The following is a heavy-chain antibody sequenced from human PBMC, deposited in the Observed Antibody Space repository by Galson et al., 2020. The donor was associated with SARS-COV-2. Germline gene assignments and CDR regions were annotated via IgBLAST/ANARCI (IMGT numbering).Heavy chain of an antibody. CDR2: IYTSGST. CDR3: ASSIVGAARAGGDAFDI. Sequence: SETLSLTCTVSGASISSGSYYWSWIRQPAGKGLEWIGRIYTSGSTSYNPSLKSRVTISVDTSKNQFSLKLSSVTAADTAVYYCASSIVGAARAGGDAFDIWGEGTMVTVSS. J-gene: IGHJ3*02. V-gene: IGHV4-61*02. D-gene: IGHD1-26*01. CDR1: GASISSGSYY.